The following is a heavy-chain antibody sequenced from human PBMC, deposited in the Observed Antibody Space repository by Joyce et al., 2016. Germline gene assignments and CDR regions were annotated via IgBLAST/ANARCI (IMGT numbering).Heavy chain of an antibody. V-gene: IGHV2-5*02. CDR3: AHSRYASGSYPAYSFYYYMDV. CDR1: GFSLDTRGVG. D-gene: IGHD3-10*01. Sequence: QITLKESGPTLVKPTQTLTLTCNFTGFSLDTRGVGVGWVLQPPGKALECIALIYWDDVKRYSPSLQSRLPMTKDTSKNQVVLTMTNLDPVDTATYYCAHSRYASGSYPAYSFYYYMDVWGKGTTVTVSS. J-gene: IGHJ6*03. CDR2: IYWDDVK.